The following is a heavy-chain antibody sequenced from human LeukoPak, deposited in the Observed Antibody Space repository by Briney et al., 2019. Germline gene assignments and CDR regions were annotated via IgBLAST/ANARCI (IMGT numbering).Heavy chain of an antibody. J-gene: IGHJ4*02. CDR3: ARDGGITMVRGAAFDY. Sequence: SETLSLTCTVSGGSISSSSYYWGWIRQPPGKGLEWIGSIYYSGSTYYNPSLKSRVTISVDTSKNQFSLKLSSVTAADTAVYYCARDGGITMVRGAAFDYWGQGTLVTVSS. CDR2: IYYSGST. CDR1: GGSISSSSYY. D-gene: IGHD3-10*01. V-gene: IGHV4-39*02.